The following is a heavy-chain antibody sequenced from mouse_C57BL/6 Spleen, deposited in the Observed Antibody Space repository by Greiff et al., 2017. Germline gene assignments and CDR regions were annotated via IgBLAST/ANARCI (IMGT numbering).Heavy chain of an antibody. V-gene: IGHV5-16*01. CDR3: ARAHRNYVFDY. CDR2: INYGGSST. CDR1: GFTFSDYY. D-gene: IGHD2-5*01. Sequence: DVMLVESEAGLVQPGSSMKLSCTASGFTFSDYYMAWVRQVPENGLEWVAKINYGGSSTYYQDSLKSRFIISIDNATNILCLQISSLKSEDTATYYGARAHRNYVFDYWGQGTTLTVSS. J-gene: IGHJ2*01.